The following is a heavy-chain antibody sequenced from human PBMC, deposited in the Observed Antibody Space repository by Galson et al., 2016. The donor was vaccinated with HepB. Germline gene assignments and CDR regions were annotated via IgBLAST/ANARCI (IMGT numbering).Heavy chain of an antibody. Sequence: SLRLSCAASGITVSNSFMSWVRQAPGKGLEWVSVVYNNGRTYHTESVEGRFTSSRDNSKNTVYLQMNSLRAEDTAVYYCARAPSNGNYADAIDYWGQGTLVAVSS. CDR3: ARAPSNGNYADAIDY. D-gene: IGHD4-17*01. V-gene: IGHV3-66*02. J-gene: IGHJ4*02. CDR1: GITVSNSF. CDR2: VYNNGRT.